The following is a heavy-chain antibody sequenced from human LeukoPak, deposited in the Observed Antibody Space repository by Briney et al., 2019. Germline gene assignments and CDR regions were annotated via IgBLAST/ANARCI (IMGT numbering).Heavy chain of an antibody. Sequence: EASVKVSCKASGGTFSSYAISWVRQAPGQGLEWMGRIIPIFGTANYAQKFQGRVTITTDESTSTAYMELSSLRSEDTAVYYCARDFGGGDNSGYYYDYWGQGTLVTVSS. CDR1: GGTFSSYA. CDR2: IIPIFGTA. J-gene: IGHJ4*02. D-gene: IGHD3-22*01. CDR3: ARDFGGGDNSGYYYDY. V-gene: IGHV1-69*05.